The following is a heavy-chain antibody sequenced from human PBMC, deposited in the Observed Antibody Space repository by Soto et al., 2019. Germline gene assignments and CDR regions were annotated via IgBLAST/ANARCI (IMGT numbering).Heavy chain of an antibody. Sequence: EVQLVESGGGLVQPGGSLRLSCAASGFTVSSNYMSWVRQAPGQGLEWVSVIYSGGSTYYADSVKGRFTISRDNSKNTLYLQMNSLRAEDTAVYYCAREEDYGDYVGDYWGQGTLVTVSS. CDR2: IYSGGST. CDR3: AREEDYGDYVGDY. J-gene: IGHJ4*02. D-gene: IGHD4-17*01. V-gene: IGHV3-66*01. CDR1: GFTVSSNY.